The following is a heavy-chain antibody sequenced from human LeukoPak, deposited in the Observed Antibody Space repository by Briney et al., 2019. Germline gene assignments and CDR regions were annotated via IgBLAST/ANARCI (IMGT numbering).Heavy chain of an antibody. V-gene: IGHV3-21*04. D-gene: IGHD3-22*01. CDR3: AKAPYDSSGYYYGQEGY. CDR1: GFTFSSYT. Sequence: GGSLRLSCAASGFTFSSYTMNWVRQAPGKGLEWVSSISGSSTYIYYADSVKGRFTISRDNAKNSLYLQMNSLRAEDTAVYYCAKAPYDSSGYYYGQEGYWGQGTLVTVSS. J-gene: IGHJ4*02. CDR2: ISGSSTYI.